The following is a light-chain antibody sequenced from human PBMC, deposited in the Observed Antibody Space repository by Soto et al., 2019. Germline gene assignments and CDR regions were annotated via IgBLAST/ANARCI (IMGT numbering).Light chain of an antibody. J-gene: IGKJ1*01. CDR1: QSISDW. V-gene: IGKV1-5*01. Sequence: DIQMAQSPSTLSASVGDRVTITCRASQSISDWLAWYQQKPGKAPKLLIYDASSLESGVPSRFNGSRSETEFTLTIRNLQPDDFATYYCQQYNSFPWTFGLGTKVDI. CDR3: QQYNSFPWT. CDR2: DAS.